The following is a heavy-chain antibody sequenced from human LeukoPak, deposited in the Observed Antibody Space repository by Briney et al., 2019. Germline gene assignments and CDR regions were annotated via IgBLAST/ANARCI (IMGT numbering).Heavy chain of an antibody. D-gene: IGHD6-19*01. V-gene: IGHV4-34*01. CDR1: GGSFSGYY. J-gene: IGHJ4*02. Sequence: SETLSLTCAVYGGSFSGYYWSWIRQPPGKGLEWIGEINHSGSTNYNPSLKSRVTISVDTSKNQFSLKLSSVTAADTAVYYCARDMYSSGWYSGSDYWGQGTLVTVSS. CDR2: INHSGST. CDR3: ARDMYSSGWYSGSDY.